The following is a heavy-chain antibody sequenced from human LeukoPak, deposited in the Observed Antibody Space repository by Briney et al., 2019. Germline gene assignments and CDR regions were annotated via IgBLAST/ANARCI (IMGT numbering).Heavy chain of an antibody. J-gene: IGHJ3*02. D-gene: IGHD2/OR15-2a*01. V-gene: IGHV3-23*01. CDR1: GFTFSTFG. CDR3: ARDRAFPNDVFDI. CDR2: IIASGGVR. Sequence: GGSLRLSCVASGFTFSTFGMSWVRQAPGKGLEWVSTIIASGGVRHYADSVKGRCTISRDNSRNTLYLQLNSLRAEDTAVYYCARDRAFPNDVFDIWGQGTMVSVSS.